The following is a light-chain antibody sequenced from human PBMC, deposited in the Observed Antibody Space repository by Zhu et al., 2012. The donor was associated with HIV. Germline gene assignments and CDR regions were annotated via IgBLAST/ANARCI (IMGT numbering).Light chain of an antibody. CDR3: QQSFSPPWT. Sequence: DIQMTQSPSSLSASVGDTVTITCRASRSVATYLNWYQQTPGRAPNLLISSATNLETGVPSRFSGGGSGTEFTLTIATLQPEDFATYYCQQSFSPPWTFAQGTKVDVK. V-gene: IGKV1-39*01. CDR2: SAT. CDR1: RSVATY. J-gene: IGKJ1*01.